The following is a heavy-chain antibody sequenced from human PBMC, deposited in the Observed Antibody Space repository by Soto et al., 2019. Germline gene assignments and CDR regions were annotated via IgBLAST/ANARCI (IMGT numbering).Heavy chain of an antibody. CDR2: IHNDDKT. CDR3: ARDQNWGSNHWYFDL. CDR1: GFSISFDY. J-gene: IGHJ2*01. D-gene: IGHD7-27*01. V-gene: IGHV3-53*01. Sequence: EMELVESGGDLIQPGGSLRLSCAASGFSISFDYMSWVRHIPGKGLEWVSIIHNDDKTYHADSVKGRFTMSRDTSRNILFLQMNSLRADDTAVYYCARDQNWGSNHWYFDLWGRGTLVTVSS.